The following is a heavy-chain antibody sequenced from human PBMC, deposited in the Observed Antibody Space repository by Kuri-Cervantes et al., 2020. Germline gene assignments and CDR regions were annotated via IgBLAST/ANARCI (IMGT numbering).Heavy chain of an antibody. J-gene: IGHJ6*03. D-gene: IGHD3-9*01. Sequence: GGSLRLSCAASGFTFSSYAMSWVRQAPGKGLEWVSAISGSGGSTYYADSVKGRFTISRDNSKNTLYLQMNSLRAEDTAVYYCAKDGSYFAPLPRYMDVWGKGTTVTVSS. V-gene: IGHV3-23*01. CDR1: GFTFSSYA. CDR3: AKDGSYFAPLPRYMDV. CDR2: ISGSGGST.